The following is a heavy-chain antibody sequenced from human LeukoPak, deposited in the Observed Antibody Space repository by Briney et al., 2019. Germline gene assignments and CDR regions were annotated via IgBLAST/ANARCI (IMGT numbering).Heavy chain of an antibody. CDR3: ARVVVAAKGFDP. CDR2: INPNSGGT. Sequence: ASVKVSCKASGYTFTGYYMHWVRQAPGQGLEWMGWINPNSGGTNYAQKFQGRVTMTRDTSISTAYVELSRLRPDDTAVYYCARVVVAAKGFDPWGQGTLVTVSS. D-gene: IGHD2-15*01. V-gene: IGHV1-2*02. J-gene: IGHJ5*02. CDR1: GYTFTGYY.